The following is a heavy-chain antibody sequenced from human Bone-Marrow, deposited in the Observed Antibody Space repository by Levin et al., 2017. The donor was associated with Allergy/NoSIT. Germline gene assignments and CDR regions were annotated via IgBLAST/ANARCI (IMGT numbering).Heavy chain of an antibody. CDR3: ARDREQSVLDY. J-gene: IGHJ4*02. V-gene: IGHV4-59*01. D-gene: IGHD5-24*01. Sequence: SETLSLTCTVSGGSISSYHWNWIRQPPGKGLEWIGHIHYSGRTNYNPSLKSRVTMSIDTSKNQFSLKLNSVTAADTAVYYCARDREQSVLDYWGQGALVTVSS. CDR2: IHYSGRT. CDR1: GGSISSYH.